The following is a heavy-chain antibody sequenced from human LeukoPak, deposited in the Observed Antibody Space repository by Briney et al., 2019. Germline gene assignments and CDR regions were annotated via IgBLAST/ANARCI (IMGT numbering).Heavy chain of an antibody. CDR1: GFTFDDYA. CDR2: ISWNSGSI. Sequence: GGSLRLSCAASGFTFDDYAMHWVRQAPGKGLEWVSGISWNSGSIGYADSVKGRFTISRDNAKNSLYLQMNSLRAEDMALYYCARALVPVDAFDIWGQGTMVTVSS. CDR3: ARALVPVDAFDI. V-gene: IGHV3-9*03. D-gene: IGHD6-13*01. J-gene: IGHJ3*02.